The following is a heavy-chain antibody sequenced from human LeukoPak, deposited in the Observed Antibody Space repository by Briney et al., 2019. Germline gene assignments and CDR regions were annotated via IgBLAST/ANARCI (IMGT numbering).Heavy chain of an antibody. Sequence: ASVKDSCKASGYSFTAYYMHWVRQAPGQGLEWMGWINPNSGVTNYAQKFQGRVTMTRDTSINTAYMELSRLRSDDTAMYYCARDDSSSWSPATYWGQGTLVTVSS. J-gene: IGHJ4*02. CDR3: ARDDSSSWSPATY. CDR2: INPNSGVT. D-gene: IGHD6-13*01. CDR1: GYSFTAYY. V-gene: IGHV1-2*02.